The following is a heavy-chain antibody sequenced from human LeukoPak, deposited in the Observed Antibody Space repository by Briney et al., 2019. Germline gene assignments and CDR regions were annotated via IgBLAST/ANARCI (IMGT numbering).Heavy chain of an antibody. CDR2: IKQDGSEK. Sequence: GGSLRLSCAASGFTFSSYWMSWDRQAPGKGLEWVANIKQDGSEKYYVDSVKGRFTISRDNAKNSLYLQMNSLRAEDTAVHYCARAVLLWHGSLDYWGQGTLVTVSS. CDR1: GFTFSSYW. V-gene: IGHV3-7*01. J-gene: IGHJ4*02. CDR3: ARAVLLWHGSLDY. D-gene: IGHD3-10*01.